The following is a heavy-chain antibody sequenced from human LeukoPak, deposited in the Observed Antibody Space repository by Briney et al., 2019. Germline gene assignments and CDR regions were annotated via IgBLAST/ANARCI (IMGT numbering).Heavy chain of an antibody. D-gene: IGHD6-19*01. J-gene: IGHJ6*02. V-gene: IGHV3-9*01. CDR2: IRWNSGSI. Sequence: QPGRSLRLSCAASGFTFDDYAMHWVRQAPGKGLEWVSGIRWNSGSIGYADSVKGRFTISRDNAKNSLYLQMNSLRAEDTALYYCAKDTLIAVADYGMDVWGQGTTVTVSS. CDR3: AKDTLIAVADYGMDV. CDR1: GFTFDDYA.